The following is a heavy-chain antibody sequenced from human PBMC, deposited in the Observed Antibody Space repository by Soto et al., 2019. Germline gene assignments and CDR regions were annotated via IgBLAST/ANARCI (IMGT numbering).Heavy chain of an antibody. V-gene: IGHV3-49*03. CDR3: TRFYGPLAEVGFDP. Sequence: PGGSLRLSCTASGFTFGDYAMSWFRQAPGKGLEWVGFIRSKAYGGTTEYAASVKGRFTISRDDSKSIAYLQMNSLKTEDTAVYYCTRFYGPLAEVGFDPWGQGTLVTVSS. CDR2: IRSKAYGGTT. CDR1: GFTFGDYA. J-gene: IGHJ5*02. D-gene: IGHD3-10*01.